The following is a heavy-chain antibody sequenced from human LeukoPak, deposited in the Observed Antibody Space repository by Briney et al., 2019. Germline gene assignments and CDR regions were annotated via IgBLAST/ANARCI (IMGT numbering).Heavy chain of an antibody. Sequence: GASVKVSCKAPGYTFTDYYMHWVRQAPGQGLEWLGWINPNSGGTSYAQKFQGRVTMTRDTSISTAYMELSSLRSDDTAVYYCAREKYSGGYLLDYWGQGTLVTVSS. J-gene: IGHJ4*02. CDR2: INPNSGGT. D-gene: IGHD1-26*01. CDR3: AREKYSGGYLLDY. CDR1: GYTFTDYY. V-gene: IGHV1-2*02.